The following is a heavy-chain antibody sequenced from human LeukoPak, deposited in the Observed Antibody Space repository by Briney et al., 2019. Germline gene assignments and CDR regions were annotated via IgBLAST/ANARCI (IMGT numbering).Heavy chain of an antibody. J-gene: IGHJ4*02. CDR2: IWYDGSNK. CDR1: GFTFSSYG. D-gene: IGHD6-13*01. Sequence: GGSLRLSCAASGFTFSSYGMHWVRQAPGKGLEWVAVIWYDGSNKYYADSVKGRFTISRDNAKNSLYLQMNSLRAEDTAVYHCARAYSSSWYVDYWGQGTLVTVSS. CDR3: ARAYSSSWYVDY. V-gene: IGHV3-33*01.